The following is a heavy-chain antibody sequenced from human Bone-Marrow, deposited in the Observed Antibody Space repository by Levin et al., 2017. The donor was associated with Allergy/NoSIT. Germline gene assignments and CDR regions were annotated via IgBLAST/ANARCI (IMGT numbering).Heavy chain of an antibody. CDR2: IYYSGST. V-gene: IGHV4-39*07. D-gene: IGHD6-19*01. J-gene: IGHJ6*02. Sequence: TTSETLSLTCTVSGGSISSSSYYWGWIRQPPGQGLEWIGSIYYSGSTYYNPSLKSRVTISVDTSKNQFSLKLSSVTAADTAVYYCARDRIAVAGFYYYDYGMDVWGQGTTVTVSS. CDR3: ARDRIAVAGFYYYDYGMDV. CDR1: GGSISSSSYY.